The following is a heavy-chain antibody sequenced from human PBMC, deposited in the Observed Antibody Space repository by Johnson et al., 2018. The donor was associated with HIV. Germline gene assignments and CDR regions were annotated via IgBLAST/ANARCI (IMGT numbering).Heavy chain of an antibody. CDR3: ARDEAAVRMVANDAFDI. D-gene: IGHD6-13*01. CDR1: GFTFSSYA. CDR2: ISYDGSNK. Sequence: QMLLVESGGGVVQPGRSLRLSCAASGFTFSSYAMHWVRQAPGKGLEWVAVISYDGSNKYYADSVKGRFTISRENSKSTLYLQMNSLRAEDTAVYYCARDEAAVRMVANDAFDIWGQGTMVTVSS. J-gene: IGHJ3*02. V-gene: IGHV3-30-3*01.